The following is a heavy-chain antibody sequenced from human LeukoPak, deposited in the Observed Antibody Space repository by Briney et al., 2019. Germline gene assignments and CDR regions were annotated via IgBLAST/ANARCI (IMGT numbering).Heavy chain of an antibody. CDR3: ARRTDFWSGYMNDY. Sequence: SETLSLTCAVYGGSFSGYYWSWIRQPPGKGLEWMGEINHSGSTNYNPSLKSRVTISVDTSKNQFSLKLSSVTAADTAVYYCARRTDFWSGYMNDYWGQGTLVTVSS. J-gene: IGHJ4*02. V-gene: IGHV4-34*01. CDR2: INHSGST. D-gene: IGHD3-3*01. CDR1: GGSFSGYY.